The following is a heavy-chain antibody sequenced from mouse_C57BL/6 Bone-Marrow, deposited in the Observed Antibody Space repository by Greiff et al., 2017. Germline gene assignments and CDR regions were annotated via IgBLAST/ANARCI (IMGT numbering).Heavy chain of an antibody. D-gene: IGHD3-2*02. CDR1: GYTFTSYW. CDR3: ARQLRLRDYYFDD. Sequence: VQLQQPGAELVMPGASVKLSCKASGYTFTSYWMHWVKQRPGQGLEWIGEIDPSDSYTNYNQKFKGKSTLTVDKSSSTAYMQLSSLTSEDSAVYYCARQLRLRDYYFDDWGQGTTLTVSS. J-gene: IGHJ2*01. CDR2: IDPSDSYT. V-gene: IGHV1-69*01.